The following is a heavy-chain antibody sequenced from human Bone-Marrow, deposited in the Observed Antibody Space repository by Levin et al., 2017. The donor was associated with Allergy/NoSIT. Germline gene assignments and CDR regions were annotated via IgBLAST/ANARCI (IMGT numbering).Heavy chain of an antibody. D-gene: IGHD3-16*02. CDR2: ISAGGGRT. Sequence: GGSLRLSCVASGFTFRNYAMSWVRQAPGKGLEWLSSISAGGGRTYYPDSVKERFTISRDNLKNTLSLQMNSLRAEDTAVYYCAKVDLSDFTTADRGFEFDYWGQGTLVTVSS. CDR3: AKVDLSDFTTADRGFEFDY. V-gene: IGHV3-23*01. J-gene: IGHJ4*02. CDR1: GFTFRNYA.